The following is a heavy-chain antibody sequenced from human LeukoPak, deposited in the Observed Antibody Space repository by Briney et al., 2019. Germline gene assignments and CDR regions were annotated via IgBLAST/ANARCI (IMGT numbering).Heavy chain of an antibody. CDR1: GGSNDHW. J-gene: IGHJ5*02. Sequence: TSETLSLTCTFSGGSNDHWCSWVRQPPGKGLEWIGEIYHSGGTNFNPSLKSRVTLSVDTSKNQFSLKLSSVTAADTAVYYCARWVGGHYGYNWFDPWGQGTLVTVSS. V-gene: IGHV4-4*02. CDR2: IYHSGGT. D-gene: IGHD4-17*01. CDR3: ARWVGGHYGYNWFDP.